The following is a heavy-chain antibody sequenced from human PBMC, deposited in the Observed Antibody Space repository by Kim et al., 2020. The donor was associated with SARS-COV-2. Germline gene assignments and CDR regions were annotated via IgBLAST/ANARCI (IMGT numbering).Heavy chain of an antibody. D-gene: IGHD2-21*01. CDR2: IKSKADGGTT. CDR3: TIERTLGDKFF. V-gene: IGHV3-15*01. Sequence: GGSLRLSCEVSGLTFSNAWMSWVRQAPGKGLEWVCRIKSKADGGTTDYGAPVKGRLTISRDESDNTLYLQMNSLKSEDTAMYYCTIERTLGDKFFWGQGTLVIVSS. CDR1: GLTFSNAW. J-gene: IGHJ4*02.